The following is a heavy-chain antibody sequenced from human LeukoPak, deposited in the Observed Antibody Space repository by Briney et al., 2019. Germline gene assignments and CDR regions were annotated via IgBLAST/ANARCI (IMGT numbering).Heavy chain of an antibody. CDR1: GYSYANYW. CDR2: IYPGDSDT. D-gene: IGHD1-26*01. CDR3: ARHQIVGATRSPFDY. V-gene: IGHV5-51*01. J-gene: IGHJ4*02. Sequence: PGESLKISCNGSGYSYANYWIGLVRQMPGKGLEWMGIIYPGDSDTRYSPSFQGQVTISADKSISTAYLQWSSLKASDSAMYYCARHQIVGATRSPFDYWGQGTLVTVSS.